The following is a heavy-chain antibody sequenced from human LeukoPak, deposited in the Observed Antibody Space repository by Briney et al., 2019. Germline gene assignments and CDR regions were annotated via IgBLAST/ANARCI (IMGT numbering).Heavy chain of an antibody. V-gene: IGHV3-48*03. Sequence: PGGSLRLSCAASGFTFSSYEMNWGRQAQGKGLEWVSYISSSGSTIYYAASVKGRFTISRDNAKNSLYLQMNRLRAEDTAVYYCAELGITMIGGVWGKGTTVTISS. CDR3: AELGITMIGGV. D-gene: IGHD3-10*02. CDR2: ISSSGSTI. J-gene: IGHJ6*04. CDR1: GFTFSSYE.